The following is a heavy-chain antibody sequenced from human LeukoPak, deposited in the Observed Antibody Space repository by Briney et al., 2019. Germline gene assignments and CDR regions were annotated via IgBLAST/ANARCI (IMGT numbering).Heavy chain of an antibody. V-gene: IGHV4-4*07. CDR3: ARTQYWGGDCYPN. CDR2: IYTSGST. Sequence: SETLSLTCTVSGGSISSYYWSWLRPPAGKGLEWIGRIYTSGSTNYNPSLKSRVTMSVDTSKNQFSLKLSSVTAADTAVYYCARTQYWGGDCYPNWGQGTLVTVSS. D-gene: IGHD2-21*02. J-gene: IGHJ4*02. CDR1: GGSISSYY.